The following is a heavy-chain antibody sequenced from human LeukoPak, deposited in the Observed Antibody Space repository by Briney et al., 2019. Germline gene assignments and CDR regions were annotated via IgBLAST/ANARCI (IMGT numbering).Heavy chain of an antibody. Sequence: GRSLRLSCAASGFTFRNYGMHWVRQAPGKGLEWVAVIYYDGSNQFCADSVKGRFTVSRDNYKNMFYVEMNSLRAEDTAVYYCARSMYYYDSSGYYYWGQGTLVTVSS. CDR1: GFTFRNYG. V-gene: IGHV3-33*01. CDR3: ARSMYYYDSSGYYY. CDR2: IYYDGSNQ. J-gene: IGHJ4*02. D-gene: IGHD3-22*01.